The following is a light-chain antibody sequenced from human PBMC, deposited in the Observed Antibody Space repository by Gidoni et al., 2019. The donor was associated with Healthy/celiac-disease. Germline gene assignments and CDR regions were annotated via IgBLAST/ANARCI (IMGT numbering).Light chain of an antibody. Sequence: EIVMTQSPATLSVSPGERATLSCRASQSVSSNLAWYQQKPGQAPRLLLHGASTRATGIPARFSGSGSGTEFTLTISSLQSEAFAVYYCQQYNNWPPTWTFXQXTKVEIK. J-gene: IGKJ1*01. CDR2: GAS. CDR1: QSVSSN. V-gene: IGKV3-15*01. CDR3: QQYNNWPPTWT.